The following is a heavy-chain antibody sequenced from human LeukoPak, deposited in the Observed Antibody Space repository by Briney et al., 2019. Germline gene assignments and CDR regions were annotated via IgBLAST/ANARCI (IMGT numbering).Heavy chain of an antibody. CDR3: ARGHSSSGVAFDY. Sequence: PGGSLRLSCAASGFTFSDYYMSWIRQAPGKGLEWVSVIYSGGGTYYADSVKCRFTISRDSSRTTLFLQMNSLRAEDTAVYYCARGHSSSGVAFDYWGQGTLVTVSS. D-gene: IGHD3-22*01. J-gene: IGHJ4*02. V-gene: IGHV3-66*01. CDR1: GFTFSDYY. CDR2: IYSGGGT.